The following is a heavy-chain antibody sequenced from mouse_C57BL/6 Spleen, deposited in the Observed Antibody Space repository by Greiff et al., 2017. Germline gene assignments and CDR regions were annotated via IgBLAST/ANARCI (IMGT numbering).Heavy chain of an antibody. CDR3: ARHPRYDYDGFDY. J-gene: IGHJ2*01. CDR1: GFTFSSYG. Sequence: EVKLVESGGDLVKPGGSLKLSCAASGFTFSSYGMSWARQTPDKRLEWVATISSGGSYTYYPDSVKGRFTISRDNAKNNLYLQMSSLKSEDTAMYYCARHPRYDYDGFDYWGQGTTLTVSS. D-gene: IGHD2-4*01. CDR2: ISSGGSYT. V-gene: IGHV5-6*01.